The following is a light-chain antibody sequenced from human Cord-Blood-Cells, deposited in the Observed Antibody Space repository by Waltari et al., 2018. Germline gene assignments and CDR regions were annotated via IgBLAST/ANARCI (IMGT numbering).Light chain of an antibody. CDR3: CSYAGSSTWV. J-gene: IGLJ3*02. Sequence: QSALTQPAPVSGSPGQSITISCTGTSSDVGRYHLVSWYQQHPGKAPNLMIYEGSKRPSGVSNRFSGSKSGNTASLTISGLQAEDEADYYCCSYAGSSTWVFGGGTKLTVL. V-gene: IGLV2-23*01. CDR2: EGS. CDR1: SSDVGRYHL.